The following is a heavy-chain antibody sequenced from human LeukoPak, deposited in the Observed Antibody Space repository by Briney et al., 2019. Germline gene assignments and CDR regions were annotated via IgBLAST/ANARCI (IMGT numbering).Heavy chain of an antibody. CDR1: GYTFTSYG. J-gene: IGHJ4*02. Sequence: ASVKVSCKASGYTFTSYGISWVRQAPGQGLEWMGWISAYNGNTNYAQKLQGRVTMTTDTSTSTAYMELRSLRPDDTAVYYCARGQYDFWSGRSPLDYWGQGTLVTVSS. CDR3: ARGQYDFWSGRSPLDY. V-gene: IGHV1-18*01. CDR2: ISAYNGNT. D-gene: IGHD3-3*01.